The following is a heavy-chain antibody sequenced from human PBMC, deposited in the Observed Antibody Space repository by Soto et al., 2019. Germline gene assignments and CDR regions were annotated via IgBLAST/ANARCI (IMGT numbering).Heavy chain of an antibody. CDR2: ISGSGAKT. Sequence: QLLESGGDLVQPGGSLSLSCAASGFTFSNYAMNWVRQAPGKGLEWVSSISGSGAKTYYADSVRGRFTISRDNSQKTLYLQLTSLRPEDTAIYYCAKEDIGGKCISHDCYCIDWFDPWGQGTLVTVSS. CDR1: GFTFSNYA. V-gene: IGHV3-23*01. J-gene: IGHJ5*02. CDR3: AKEDIGGKCISHDCYCIDWFDP. D-gene: IGHD2-21*02.